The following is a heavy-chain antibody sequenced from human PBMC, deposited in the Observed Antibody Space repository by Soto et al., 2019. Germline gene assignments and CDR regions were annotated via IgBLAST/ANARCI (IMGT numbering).Heavy chain of an antibody. V-gene: IGHV1-58*01. CDR3: ARDFQLGGFDY. CDR1: GFTFTSSA. CDR2: IVVGSGNT. J-gene: IGHJ4*02. Sequence: ASVKVSCKASGFTFTSSAVQWVRQARGQRLEWIGWIVVGSGNTNYAQKFQERVTITRDTSISTAYMDLSNLRSDDTAVFYCARDFQLGGFDYWGQGTLVTVSS. D-gene: IGHD1-1*01.